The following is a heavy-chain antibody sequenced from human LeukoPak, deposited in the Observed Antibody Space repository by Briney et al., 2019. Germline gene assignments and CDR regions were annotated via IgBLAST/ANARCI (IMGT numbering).Heavy chain of an antibody. CDR1: GFTFTTYS. CDR2: ISYDVSYT. V-gene: IGHV3-30*04. Sequence: PGRSLRLSCAASGFTFTTYSMRWVRQAPGKGLEWVAVISYDVSYTYYEDSVQGRFSISRDNSKNTLYLQMNRLRAEDTAVYFCAKNYYDAVAYYYEFAFDIWGHGTKVTVSS. CDR3: AKNYYDAVAYYYEFAFDI. D-gene: IGHD3-22*01. J-gene: IGHJ3*02.